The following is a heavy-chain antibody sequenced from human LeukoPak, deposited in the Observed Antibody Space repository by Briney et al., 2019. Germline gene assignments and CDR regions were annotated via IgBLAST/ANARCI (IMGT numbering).Heavy chain of an antibody. V-gene: IGHV3-33*01. CDR1: GFTLSDCG. D-gene: IGHD2-2*01. Sequence: GGSLRHSCAASGFTLSDCGMHWVRQAPGKGLEWVAVIWYDESKKFYVDSVKGRFTISRDNSKNTVYLQMDSLRAEDTALYYCARAGMGSSASEFDYWGQGTLVTVSS. CDR2: IWYDESKK. CDR3: ARAGMGSSASEFDY. J-gene: IGHJ4*02.